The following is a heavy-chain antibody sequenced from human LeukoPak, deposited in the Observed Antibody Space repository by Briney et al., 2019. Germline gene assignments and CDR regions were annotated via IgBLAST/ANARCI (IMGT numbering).Heavy chain of an antibody. CDR3: ARWGVVGAAGYDY. V-gene: IGHV4-34*01. CDR2: INHSGST. J-gene: IGHJ4*02. CDR1: GGSFSGYY. D-gene: IGHD1-26*01. Sequence: NPSETLSLTCAVYGGSFSGYYWSWIRQPPGKGLEWIGEINHSGSTNYNPSLKSRVTISVDTSKNQSSLKLSSVTAADTAVYYCARWGVVGAAGYDYWGQGTLVTVSS.